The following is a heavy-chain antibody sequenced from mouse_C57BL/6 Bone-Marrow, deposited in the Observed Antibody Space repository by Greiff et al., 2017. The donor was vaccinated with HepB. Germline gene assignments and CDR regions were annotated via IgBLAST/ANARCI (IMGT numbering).Heavy chain of an antibody. CDR2: ISDGGSYT. Sequence: EVKVEESGGGLVKPGGSLKLSCAASGFTFSSYAMSWVRQTPEKRLEWVATISDGGSYTYYPDNVKGRFTISRDNAKNNLYLQMSHLKSEDTAMYYCARKEAWFAYWGQGTLVTVSA. CDR3: ARKEAWFAY. J-gene: IGHJ3*01. V-gene: IGHV5-4*03. CDR1: GFTFSSYA.